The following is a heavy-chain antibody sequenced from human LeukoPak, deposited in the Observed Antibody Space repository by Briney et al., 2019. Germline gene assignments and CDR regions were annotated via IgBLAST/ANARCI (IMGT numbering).Heavy chain of an antibody. D-gene: IGHD1-14*01. V-gene: IGHV1-46*01. CDR3: ARVPSPKNPNGLFDP. J-gene: IGHJ5*02. Sequence: ASVKVSFKASGYTFTSYYMHWVRQAPGQGLEWMGIINPSGGSTSYAQKFQGRVTMTRDMSTSTVYMELSSLRSEDTAVYYCARVPSPKNPNGLFDPWGQGTLVTVSS. CDR1: GYTFTSYY. CDR2: INPSGGST.